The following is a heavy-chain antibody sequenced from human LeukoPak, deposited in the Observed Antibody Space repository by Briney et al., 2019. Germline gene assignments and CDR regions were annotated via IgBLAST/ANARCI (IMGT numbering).Heavy chain of an antibody. Sequence: GGSLRLSCAASGFTFSTYAMSWVRQAPGKGLEWVSAISGSGGSTYYADSVKGRFTISRDNSKNTLYVQMKSLRAEDTAVYYCAKGLPIVRGVSPQDDAFDIWGQGTMVTVSS. CDR2: ISGSGGST. CDR1: GFTFSTYA. D-gene: IGHD3-10*01. J-gene: IGHJ3*02. V-gene: IGHV3-23*01. CDR3: AKGLPIVRGVSPQDDAFDI.